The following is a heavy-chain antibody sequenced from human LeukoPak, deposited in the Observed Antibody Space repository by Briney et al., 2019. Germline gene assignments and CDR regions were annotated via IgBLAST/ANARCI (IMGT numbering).Heavy chain of an antibody. J-gene: IGHJ5*02. CDR2: IDHSGST. CDR3: ARGSGYYA. CDR1: GGSISSTSW. Sequence: SETLSLTCAVSGGSISSTSWWSWVRQPPGEGLEWIGEIDHSGSTNYNPPLKSRVTISVDKSKNQISLKLSSVTAADTAMYYCARGSGYYAWGQGTLVTVSS. V-gene: IGHV4-4*02. D-gene: IGHD3-3*01.